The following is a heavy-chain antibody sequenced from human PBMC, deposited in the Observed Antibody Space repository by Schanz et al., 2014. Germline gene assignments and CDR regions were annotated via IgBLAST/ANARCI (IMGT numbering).Heavy chain of an antibody. CDR1: GASISGSSDY. CDR3: ARRDNYLSAFDI. Sequence: QVHLQESGPGLVKPSETLSLTCTVSGASISGSSDYWGWIRQSPGKGLEWIGNIYYTGTTYYNPSLKSRVPISVNPSKNQFSLNLPSVTAADTAVFYCARRDNYLSAFDIWGQGTMVTVSS. V-gene: IGHV4-39*01. J-gene: IGHJ3*02. D-gene: IGHD4-4*01. CDR2: IYYTGTT.